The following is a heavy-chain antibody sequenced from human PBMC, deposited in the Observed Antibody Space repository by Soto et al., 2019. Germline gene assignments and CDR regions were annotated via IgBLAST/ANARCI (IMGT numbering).Heavy chain of an antibody. V-gene: IGHV6-1*01. Sequence: TLSLTCVISGDSVSSSSVTCNWIRQSPSRGLEWLGRTYYRSKWYNDYAVSVKSRITINPDTSENQFSLQLNSVTPEDTAVYYCARYRSAGVDSFDIWGQGTMVTVSS. CDR3: ARYRSAGVDSFDI. CDR2: TYYRSKWYN. CDR1: GDSVSSSSVT. J-gene: IGHJ3*02. D-gene: IGHD6-19*01.